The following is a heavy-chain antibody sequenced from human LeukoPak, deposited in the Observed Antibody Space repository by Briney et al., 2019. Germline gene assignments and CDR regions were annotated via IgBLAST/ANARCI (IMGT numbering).Heavy chain of an antibody. V-gene: IGHV3-30-3*01. CDR2: ISYDGTKK. D-gene: IGHD1-26*01. J-gene: IGHJ4*02. CDR1: GSTFSSYA. CDR3: ARELSGSLDY. Sequence: PGGSLRLSCAASGSTFSSYAMHWVRQAPGKGLEWVAIISYDGTKKYYADSVKGRFTISRDNSKNTLYLQMNSLRPEDTAMYYCARELSGSLDYWGQGTLVTVSS.